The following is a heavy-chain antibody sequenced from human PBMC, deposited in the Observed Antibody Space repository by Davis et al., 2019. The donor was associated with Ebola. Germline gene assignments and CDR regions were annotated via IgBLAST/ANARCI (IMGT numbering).Heavy chain of an antibody. CDR1: GYTFTDYY. D-gene: IGHD3-10*01. CDR2: INPNSGDT. V-gene: IGHV1-2*06. J-gene: IGHJ6*04. CDR3: ARDGAWLGYYYYGMDV. Sequence: AASVKVSCKASGYTFTDYYIHWVRQAPGQGLEWMGRINPNSGDTNYAQKFLGRVTMTRDTSISTANMELSRLRSDDTAVYYCARDGAWLGYYYYGMDVWGKGTTVTVSS.